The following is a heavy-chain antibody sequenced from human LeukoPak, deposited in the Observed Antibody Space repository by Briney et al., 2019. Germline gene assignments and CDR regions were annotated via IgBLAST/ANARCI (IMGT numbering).Heavy chain of an antibody. Sequence: GGSLRLSCVGSGFTFRSHAMSWVRQAPEKGLEFVSGIYENGGTTYYADSVKGRFSISRDNSKNTLYLQMDSLRAEDTAVYYCATDFEQDSWSGHSDWGQGTLVTVSS. CDR3: ATDFEQDSWSGHSD. CDR1: GFTFRSHA. D-gene: IGHD3-3*01. J-gene: IGHJ4*02. V-gene: IGHV3-23*01. CDR2: IYENGGTT.